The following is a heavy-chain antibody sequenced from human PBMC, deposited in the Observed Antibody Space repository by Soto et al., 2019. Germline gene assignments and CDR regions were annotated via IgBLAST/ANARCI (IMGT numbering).Heavy chain of an antibody. CDR1: GFSFSISP. Sequence: SLRLSCAASGFSFSISPMHWVRQAPGKGPEWVAHISYDGTNKFYADSVKGRFTISRDNSKSTLYLQVDSLRPEDAAVYYCARDPKTSGGQHWAFNYFDSWGQGTLVTVSS. CDR2: ISYDGTNK. J-gene: IGHJ4*02. CDR3: ARDPKTSGGQHWAFNYFDS. V-gene: IGHV3-30-3*01. D-gene: IGHD7-27*01.